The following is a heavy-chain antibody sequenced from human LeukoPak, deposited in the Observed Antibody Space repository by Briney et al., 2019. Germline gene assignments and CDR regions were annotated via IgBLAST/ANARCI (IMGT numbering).Heavy chain of an antibody. CDR2: ISYDGSNK. J-gene: IGHJ4*02. V-gene: IGHV3-30*03. CDR3: ARDQRPRSGYVDY. D-gene: IGHD1-26*01. Sequence: GRSLRLSCAASGFTFSSYGMHWVRQAPGKGLEWVAVISYDGSNKYYADSVKGRFTISRDNSKNTLYLQMNSLRAEDTAVYYCARDQRPRSGYVDYWGQGTLVTVSS. CDR1: GFTFSSYG.